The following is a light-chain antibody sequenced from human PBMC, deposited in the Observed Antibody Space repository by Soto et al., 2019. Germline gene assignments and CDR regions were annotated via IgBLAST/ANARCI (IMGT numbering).Light chain of an antibody. CDR1: SSNLGDNT. V-gene: IGLV1-44*01. Sequence: QSVLTQPPSASGTPGQRVTISCSTSSSNLGDNTVNWYQHVPGTAPKLLIYSYDQRPSGVPDRFSGSKSGTSASLAISGLQSEDEADYYWAAWDVSLDGYVFGTGTKVTVL. J-gene: IGLJ1*01. CDR3: AAWDVSLDGYV. CDR2: SYD.